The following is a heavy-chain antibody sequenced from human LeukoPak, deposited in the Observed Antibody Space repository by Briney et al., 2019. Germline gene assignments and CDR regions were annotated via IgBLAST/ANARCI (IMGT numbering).Heavy chain of an antibody. CDR2: ISGSGGST. Sequence: GGSLRLSCAASGFTFSSYAMSWVRQAPGKGLEWVSAISGSGGSTYYADSVKGRFTISRDNSKNTLYLQMNSLRAEDTAVYYCAKDTPRGSGRYGGGFDYWGQGTLVTVSS. CDR1: GFTFSSYA. J-gene: IGHJ4*02. D-gene: IGHD6-19*01. CDR3: AKDTPRGSGRYGGGFDY. V-gene: IGHV3-23*01.